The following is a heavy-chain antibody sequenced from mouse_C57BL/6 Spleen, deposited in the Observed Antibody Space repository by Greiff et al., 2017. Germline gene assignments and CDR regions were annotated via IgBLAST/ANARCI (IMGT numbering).Heavy chain of an antibody. V-gene: IGHV5-16*01. CDR1: GFTFSDYY. Sequence: EVQLVESEGGLVQPGSSMKLSCTASGFTFSDYYMAWVRQVPEKGLEWVANINYDGSSTYYLDSLKSRFIISRDNAKNILYLQMSSLKSEDTATYYCARERDYYRYFDVWGTGTTVTVSS. J-gene: IGHJ1*03. CDR3: ARERDYYRYFDV. D-gene: IGHD2-13*01. CDR2: INYDGSST.